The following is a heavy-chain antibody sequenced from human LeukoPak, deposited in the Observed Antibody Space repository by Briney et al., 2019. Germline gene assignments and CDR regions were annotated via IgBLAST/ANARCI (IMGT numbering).Heavy chain of an antibody. Sequence: SETLSLTCTVSGGSISSYYWSWIRQPPGKGLEWIGYVHYTGSTKYNPSLKSRVTISVDTSKNQFSLKLSSVTAADTAVYFCAREFTGSSFDYWRQGTLVTVSS. V-gene: IGHV4-59*01. CDR2: VHYTGST. CDR3: AREFTGSSFDY. J-gene: IGHJ4*02. CDR1: GGSISSYY. D-gene: IGHD1-26*01.